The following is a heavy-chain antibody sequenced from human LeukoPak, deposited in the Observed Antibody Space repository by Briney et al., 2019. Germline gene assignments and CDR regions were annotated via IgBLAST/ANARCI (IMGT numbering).Heavy chain of an antibody. V-gene: IGHV1-69*04. D-gene: IGHD3-10*01. Sequence: SVKVSCKASGGTFSSYAISWVRQAPGQGLEWMGRIIPILGIANYAQKFQGRVTITADKSTSTAYMELSSLRSEDTAVYYCAREIYYYGSGSYRFDYWGQGTLVTVSS. CDR3: AREIYYYGSGSYRFDY. CDR1: GGTFSSYA. J-gene: IGHJ4*02. CDR2: IIPILGIA.